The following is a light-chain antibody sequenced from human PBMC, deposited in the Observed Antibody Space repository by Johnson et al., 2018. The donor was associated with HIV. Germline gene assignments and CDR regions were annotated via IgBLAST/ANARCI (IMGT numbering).Light chain of an antibody. CDR3: GTWDSSLSAFYV. CDR1: SSNIGNNY. CDR2: DTN. Sequence: QSVLTQPPSVSAAPGQKVTISCSGSSSNIGNNYVSWYQQLPGTAPKLLIYDTNKRPSGIPDRFSGSKSGTSATLAFTDLQTGDEADYYCGTWDSSLSAFYVFGTGTKVTVL. J-gene: IGLJ1*01. V-gene: IGLV1-51*01.